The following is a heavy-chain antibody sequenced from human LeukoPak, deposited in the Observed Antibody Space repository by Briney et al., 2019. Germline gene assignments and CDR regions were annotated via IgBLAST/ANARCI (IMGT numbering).Heavy chain of an antibody. Sequence: GGSLRLSCAASGFAFSDYSMNWVRQAPGKGLEWVGFIRGKPYGGTTEYAASVKGTFTISRDDSKSIAYLQMNSLKTEDTALYYCARISAGSSLDYWGQGTLVTVSS. D-gene: IGHD6-6*01. V-gene: IGHV3-49*04. CDR2: IRGKPYGGTT. J-gene: IGHJ4*02. CDR1: GFAFSDYS. CDR3: ARISAGSSLDY.